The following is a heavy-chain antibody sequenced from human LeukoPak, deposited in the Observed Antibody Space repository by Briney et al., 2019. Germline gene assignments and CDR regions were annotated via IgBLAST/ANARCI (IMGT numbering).Heavy chain of an antibody. CDR2: IKQDGSEK. Sequence: GGSLRVFCAASGFTFSSYWMSLVRQAPGKGLEWVANIKQDGSEKYYVDSVKGRFTISRDNAKNSLYLQMNSLRAEDTAVYYCARVGMDWLLTYDGWGQGTLVTVSS. V-gene: IGHV3-7*01. J-gene: IGHJ4*02. CDR1: GFTFSSYW. D-gene: IGHD3-3*01. CDR3: ARVGMDWLLTYDG.